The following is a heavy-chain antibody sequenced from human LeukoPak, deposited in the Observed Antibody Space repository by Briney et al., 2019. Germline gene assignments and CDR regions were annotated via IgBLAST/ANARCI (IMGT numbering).Heavy chain of an antibody. CDR2: ISGSGGST. CDR1: GFTFSNYA. CDR3: AKEGYSSSWYNPYYYYYYMDV. J-gene: IGHJ6*03. D-gene: IGHD6-13*01. Sequence: GGSLRLSCAASGFTFSNYAMSWVRQAPGKGLEWVSAISGSGGSTYYADSVKGRFTISRDNSKNMLYLQMNSLRAEDTAVYYCAKEGYSSSWYNPYYYYYYMDVWGKGTTVTISS. V-gene: IGHV3-23*01.